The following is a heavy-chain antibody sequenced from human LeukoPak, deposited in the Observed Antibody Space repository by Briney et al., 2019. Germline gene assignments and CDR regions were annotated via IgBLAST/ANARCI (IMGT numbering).Heavy chain of an antibody. Sequence: SETLSLTCAVYGGSFSGYYWSWIRQPPGKGLEWIGEINHSGSTNYNPSLKSRVTISVDTSKNQFSLKLSSVTAADTAVYYCARFLTIFGVVIDYGMDVWGQGTTVTVSS. CDR2: INHSGST. CDR1: GGSFSGYY. CDR3: ARFLTIFGVVIDYGMDV. V-gene: IGHV4-34*01. J-gene: IGHJ6*02. D-gene: IGHD3-3*01.